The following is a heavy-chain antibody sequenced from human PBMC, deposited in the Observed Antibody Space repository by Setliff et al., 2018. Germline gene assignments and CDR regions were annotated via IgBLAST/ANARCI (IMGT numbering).Heavy chain of an antibody. J-gene: IGHJ3*02. V-gene: IGHV5-51*01. CDR1: GYSFTSYW. D-gene: IGHD4-4*01. Sequence: GESLKISCKGSGYSFTSYWIGWVRQMPGKGLEWMGIIYPGDSDTRYSPSFQGQVTIPADKSISTAYLQWSSLKASDTAMYYCARHYSNYVAQDDAFDIWGQGTMVTVSS. CDR3: ARHYSNYVAQDDAFDI. CDR2: IYPGDSDT.